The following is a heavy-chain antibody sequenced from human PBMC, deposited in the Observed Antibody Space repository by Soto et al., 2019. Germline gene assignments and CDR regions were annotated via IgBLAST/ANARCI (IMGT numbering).Heavy chain of an antibody. J-gene: IGHJ5*02. CDR2: LILIFGTG. D-gene: IGHD5-12*01. CDR3: ARVGARWLQLRGWFDP. V-gene: IGHV1-69*06. Sequence: QVQLVQSGAEVKNPGSSVKVSCKASGGTFSTYAISWVQQAPGQGLEWMGGLILIFGTGNYAQKFQGRVTITAYKSTSTAYIELSSLRSEVMAVYYCARVGARWLQLRGWFDPWGQGTLVTVSS. CDR1: GGTFSTYA.